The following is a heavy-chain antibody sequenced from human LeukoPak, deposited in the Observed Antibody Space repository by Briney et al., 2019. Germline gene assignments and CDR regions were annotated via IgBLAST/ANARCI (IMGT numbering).Heavy chain of an antibody. J-gene: IGHJ4*02. Sequence: PGGSLRLSCAASGFTFSSYGMHWVRQAPGKGLEWVAVISYDGRNKYYADSVKGRFTISRGNSKNTLYLQMNSLRAEDTAVYYCTYGDFDYWGQGTLVTVSS. D-gene: IGHD4-17*01. CDR3: TYGDFDY. CDR2: ISYDGRNK. V-gene: IGHV3-30*03. CDR1: GFTFSSYG.